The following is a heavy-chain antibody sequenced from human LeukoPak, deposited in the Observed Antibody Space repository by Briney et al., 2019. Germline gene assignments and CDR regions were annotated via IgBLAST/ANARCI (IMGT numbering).Heavy chain of an antibody. J-gene: IGHJ4*02. Sequence: SETLSLTCTVSGGSISSYSWSWIRQPPGKGLEYIGCIYTNGNTNYNPSLKSRVTISADTSKNQFSLKLSSVTAADTAVYYCARLSSISFNDWGQGTLVTVSS. CDR3: ARLSSISFND. CDR2: IYTNGNT. CDR1: GGSISSYS. V-gene: IGHV4-4*09. D-gene: IGHD6-6*01.